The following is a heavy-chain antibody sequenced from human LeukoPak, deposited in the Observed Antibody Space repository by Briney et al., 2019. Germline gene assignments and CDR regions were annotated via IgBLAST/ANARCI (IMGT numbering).Heavy chain of an antibody. CDR1: AFTFSNYE. D-gene: IGHD3-22*01. V-gene: IGHV3-48*03. Sequence: PGGSLRLSCAPSAFTFSNYEMNWVRQAPGKGLEWVSHISTGGSSIYYADSVKGRFTISRDNTKNSLFLQMNSLRAEDTAVYYCARGSYHYDTSGYYRLDYWGQGTLVTVSS. CDR2: ISTGGSSI. J-gene: IGHJ4*02. CDR3: ARGSYHYDTSGYYRLDY.